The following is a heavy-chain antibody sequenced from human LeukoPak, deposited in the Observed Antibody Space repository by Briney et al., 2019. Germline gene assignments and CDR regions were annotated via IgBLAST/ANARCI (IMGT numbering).Heavy chain of an antibody. CDR2: MNPNSGNT. Sequence: GASVKDSCMASLYTLTSYDINWVRPATGQGLEWMGWMNPNSGNTGYAQKFQGRVTMTRNTSISTAYMELSSLRSEDTAVYYCARGGGYCSSTSCYGMDVWGQGTTVTVSS. V-gene: IGHV1-8*01. J-gene: IGHJ6*02. CDR3: ARGGGYCSSTSCYGMDV. D-gene: IGHD2-2*01. CDR1: LYTLTSYD.